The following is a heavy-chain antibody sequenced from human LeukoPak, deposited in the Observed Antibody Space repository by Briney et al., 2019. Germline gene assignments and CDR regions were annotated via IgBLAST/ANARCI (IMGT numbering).Heavy chain of an antibody. V-gene: IGHV4-59*01. CDR1: GGSISSYY. J-gene: IGHJ4*02. CDR3: ARDYDSSGYYLDY. CDR2: IYYSGST. Sequence: SETLSLTCTVSGGSISSYYWSWIRQPPGKGLEWIGYIYYSGSTNYNPSLKSRVTISVDTSKNQFSLKLSSVTAADTTVYYCARDYDSSGYYLDYGGQETLVTVSS. D-gene: IGHD3-22*01.